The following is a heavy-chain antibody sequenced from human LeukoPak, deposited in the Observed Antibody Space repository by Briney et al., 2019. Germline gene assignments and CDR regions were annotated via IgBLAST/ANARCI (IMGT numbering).Heavy chain of an antibody. CDR2: IYYSGST. CDR1: GGSISSSSYY. V-gene: IGHV4-39*01. Sequence: PSETLSLTCTVSGGSISSSSYYWGWIRQPPGKGLEWIGSIYYSGSTYYNPSLKSRVTISVDTSKNQFSLKLSSVTAADTAVYYCARLPSSGWYRVGTMGGDAFDIWGQGTMVTVSS. CDR3: ARLPSSGWYRVGTMGGDAFDI. J-gene: IGHJ3*02. D-gene: IGHD6-19*01.